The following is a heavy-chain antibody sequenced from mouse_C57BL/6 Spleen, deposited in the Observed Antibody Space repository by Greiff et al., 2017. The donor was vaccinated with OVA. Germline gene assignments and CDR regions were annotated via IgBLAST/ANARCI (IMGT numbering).Heavy chain of an antibody. Sequence: VQLQQSGAELVKPGASVQLSCTASGFNIKDYYMHWVKPRTEPGLEWIGRIDPEDGETKYAPKFQGKATITADTSYNPAHRQLGSLTSEDTAGYYSARDTTGVAKRGFAYWGQGTLVTVSA. J-gene: IGHJ3*01. CDR1: GFNIKDYY. CDR3: ARDTTGVAKRGFAY. D-gene: IGHD1-1*01. V-gene: IGHV14-2*01. CDR2: IDPEDGET.